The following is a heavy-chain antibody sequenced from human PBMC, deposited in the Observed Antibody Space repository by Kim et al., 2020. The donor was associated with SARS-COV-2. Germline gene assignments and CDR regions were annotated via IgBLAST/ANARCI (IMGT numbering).Heavy chain of an antibody. Sequence: SETLSLTCTVSGGSISSGGYYWSWIRQHPGKGLEWIGYIYYSGSTYYNPSLKSRVTISVDTSKNQFSLKLSSVTAADTAVYYCAREHNWIGKGYYYGMDVWGQGTTVTVSS. J-gene: IGHJ6*02. CDR2: IYYSGST. V-gene: IGHV4-31*03. CDR3: AREHNWIGKGYYYGMDV. D-gene: IGHD1-20*01. CDR1: GGSISSGGYY.